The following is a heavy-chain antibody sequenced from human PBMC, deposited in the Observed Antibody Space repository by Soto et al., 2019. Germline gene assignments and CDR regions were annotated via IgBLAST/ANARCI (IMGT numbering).Heavy chain of an antibody. V-gene: IGHV3-9*01. CDR1: GFTFDDYA. D-gene: IGHD3-3*01. CDR2: ISWNSGSI. J-gene: IGHJ5*02. CDR3: AKDSNYDFWSGYYKGYNWFDP. Sequence: GGSLRLSCAASGFTFDDYAMHWVRQAPGKGLEWVSGISWNSGSIGYADSVKGRFTISRDNSKNTLYLQMNSLRAEDTAVYYCAKDSNYDFWSGYYKGYNWFDPWGQGALVTVSS.